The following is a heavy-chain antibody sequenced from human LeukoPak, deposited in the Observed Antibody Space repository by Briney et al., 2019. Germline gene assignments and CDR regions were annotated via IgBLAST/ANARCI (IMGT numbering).Heavy chain of an antibody. CDR1: GFTFSNYE. CDR2: IGGSGVTK. Sequence: PGGSLRLSCAASGFTFSNYEMNWVRQAPGKGPEWISYIGGSGVTKRYADSVKGRFSISRDNAKNSLDLQMNSLRVEDTGVYYCARADYYGSPGHFGMDVWGRGTTVTVS. J-gene: IGHJ6*02. D-gene: IGHD3-10*01. CDR3: ARADYYGSPGHFGMDV. V-gene: IGHV3-48*03.